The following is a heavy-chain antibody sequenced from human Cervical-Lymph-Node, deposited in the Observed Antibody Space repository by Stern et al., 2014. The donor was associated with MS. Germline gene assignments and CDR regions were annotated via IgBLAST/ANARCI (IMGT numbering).Heavy chain of an antibody. CDR2: IRPNGAFT. D-gene: IGHD3/OR15-3a*01. V-gene: IGHV1-46*01. J-gene: IGHJ2*01. Sequence: QVQLVQSGAEVRKPGASVKLSCKASGYMFTTYYMHWVRQAPGQGLEWMGLIRPNGAFTTYAQKFQGRVTMTRDTSTSTVYMGLSSLTSDDTAVYYCARGGEILWTWYFDLWGRGTVVTVSS. CDR1: GYMFTTYY. CDR3: ARGGEILWTWYFDL.